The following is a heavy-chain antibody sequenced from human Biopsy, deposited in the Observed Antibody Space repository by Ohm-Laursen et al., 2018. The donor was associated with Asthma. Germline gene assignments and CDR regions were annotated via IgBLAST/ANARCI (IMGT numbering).Heavy chain of an antibody. D-gene: IGHD2-21*01. CDR2: IYYSGTT. CDR3: ARGIARETGLFDHFDY. Sequence: PSETLSLTCTVSGASIRSYYWSWIRQPPGKGLEWIGHIYYSGTTKYHPSLKSRVTISVDTSKNQFSLKLRSVTAADAAVYYCARGIARETGLFDHFDYWGQGTLVTVSS. CDR1: GASIRSYY. V-gene: IGHV4-59*01. J-gene: IGHJ4*02.